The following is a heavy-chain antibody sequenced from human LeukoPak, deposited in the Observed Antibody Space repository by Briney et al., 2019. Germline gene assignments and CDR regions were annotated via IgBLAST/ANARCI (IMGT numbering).Heavy chain of an antibody. J-gene: IGHJ2*01. D-gene: IGHD1-7*01. Sequence: SQTLSLTCTVSGGSISSGDYYWSWIRQPPGKGLEWIGYIYYSGSTYYNPSLKSRVTISVDTSKNQFSLKLSSVTAADTAVYYCARESDNWNYGTWYFDLWGRGTLVTVSS. CDR1: GGSISSGDYY. CDR2: IYYSGST. V-gene: IGHV4-30-4*08. CDR3: ARESDNWNYGTWYFDL.